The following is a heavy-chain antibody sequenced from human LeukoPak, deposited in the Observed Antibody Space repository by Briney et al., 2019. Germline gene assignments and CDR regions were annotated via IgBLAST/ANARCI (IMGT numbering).Heavy chain of an antibody. D-gene: IGHD3-10*01. CDR2: IKSKTDGGTV. CDR3: IVSNYYSSGSYNFDP. CDR1: GFSFSSAW. Sequence: MPGGSLRLSCAASGFSFSSAWMTWVRQPPGKGLEWVGRIKSKTDGGTVDYAAPVKGRFTISRDDSINTLYQQVNSLKTEDTAMYYCIVSNYYSSGSYNFDPWGQGTLVTVSS. V-gene: IGHV3-15*01. J-gene: IGHJ5*02.